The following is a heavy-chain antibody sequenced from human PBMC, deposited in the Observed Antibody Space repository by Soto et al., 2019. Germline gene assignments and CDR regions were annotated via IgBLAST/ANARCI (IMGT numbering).Heavy chain of an antibody. CDR1: GGSISSYY. Sequence: QVQLQESGPGLVKPSETLSITCTVSGGSISSYYWSWIRQPPGKGLEWIGYIYYSGSTNYNPSLQSRVTISVDTSNNPFSLKLSSVTDADTSVYYCARHYDYWGQGTLVTVSS. J-gene: IGHJ4*02. CDR2: IYYSGST. V-gene: IGHV4-59*08. CDR3: ARHYDY.